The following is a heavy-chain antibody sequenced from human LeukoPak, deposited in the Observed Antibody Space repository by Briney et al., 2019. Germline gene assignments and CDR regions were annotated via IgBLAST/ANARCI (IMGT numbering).Heavy chain of an antibody. D-gene: IGHD6-19*01. V-gene: IGHV3-30-3*01. Sequence: GRSLRLSCAASGFTFSSYAMHWVRQAPGKGLEWVAVISYDGSNKYYADSVKGRFTISRDNSKNTLYLQMNSLRAEDTAVYYCAKDTSIAVAGTGDYWGQGTLVTVSS. CDR3: AKDTSIAVAGTGDY. CDR2: ISYDGSNK. J-gene: IGHJ4*02. CDR1: GFTFSSYA.